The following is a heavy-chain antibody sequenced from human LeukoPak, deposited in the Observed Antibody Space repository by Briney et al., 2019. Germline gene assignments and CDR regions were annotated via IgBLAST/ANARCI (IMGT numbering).Heavy chain of an antibody. CDR1: GYTFTDYY. Sequence: ASVKVSCKISGYTFTDYYMHWVQQAPGKGLEWMGLVDPEDGETIYAEKFQGRVTITADTSTDTAYMELSSLRSEDTAVYYCAPDYHNSRYWGQGTLVTVSS. D-gene: IGHD1-1*01. V-gene: IGHV1-69-2*01. J-gene: IGHJ4*02. CDR2: VDPEDGET. CDR3: APDYHNSRY.